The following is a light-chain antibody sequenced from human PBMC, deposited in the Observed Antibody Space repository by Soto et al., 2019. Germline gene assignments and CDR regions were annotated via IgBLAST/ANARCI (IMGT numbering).Light chain of an antibody. V-gene: IGLV2-23*02. CDR3: CSYAGSRTYV. Sequence: QSALTQPDSVSGSPVRSITISCTGTSSDVGSYNLVSWYQQHPGKAPKLIIYEVSKRPSGVSNGFSGSKSGNTASLTISGLQAEDEADYYCCSYAGSRTYVFGTGTKVTVL. CDR1: SSDVGSYNL. J-gene: IGLJ1*01. CDR2: EVS.